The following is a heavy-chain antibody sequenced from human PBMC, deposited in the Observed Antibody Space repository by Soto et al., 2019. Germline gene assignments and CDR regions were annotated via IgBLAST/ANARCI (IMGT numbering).Heavy chain of an antibody. CDR1: GGSVSSNSAT. J-gene: IGHJ3*01. CDR3: ARAAVAFDAFDL. CDR2: TYLRSKWYN. Sequence: SQTLSLTCGISGGSVSSNSATWNWIRQSPSRGLEWLGRTYLRSKWYNEYAVSVKSRIAISPDTSKNHFSLQLSSVTPEDTAVYFCARAAVAFDAFDLWGQGTVVTVSS. D-gene: IGHD2-15*01. V-gene: IGHV6-1*01.